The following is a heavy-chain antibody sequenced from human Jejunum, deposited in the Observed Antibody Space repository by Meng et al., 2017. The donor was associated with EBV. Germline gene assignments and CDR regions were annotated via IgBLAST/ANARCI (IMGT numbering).Heavy chain of an antibody. D-gene: IGHD5-24*01. J-gene: IGHJ4*02. Sequence: GQLVVSGGGVVKPGGALRLSRGTSRFTFSDYYMAWVRQAPGKGLEWVSYISSRSSTIYYADSVKGRFTISRDNAHNSLYLQMNSLRAEDTAVYYCAREMSTITCFDYWGQGTLVTVSS. CDR2: ISSRSSTI. V-gene: IGHV3-11*01. CDR3: AREMSTITCFDY. CDR1: RFTFSDYY.